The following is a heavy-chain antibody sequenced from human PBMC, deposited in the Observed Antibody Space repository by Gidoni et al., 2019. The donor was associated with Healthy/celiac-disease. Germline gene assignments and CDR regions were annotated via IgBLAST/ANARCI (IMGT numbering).Heavy chain of an antibody. Sequence: QVQLVESGGGVVQPGRSLRLSCAPCGFTFRSHRLHWVRPAPGKGREWVAVLSYDGSNRYYADSVKGRFTISRDNSKNTLYLKMNSLRAEDTAVDYCAKLILPAAGTYYYYGMDVWGQGTTVTVSS. V-gene: IGHV3-30*18. D-gene: IGHD6-13*01. CDR2: LSYDGSNR. CDR3: AKLILPAAGTYYYYGMDV. J-gene: IGHJ6*02. CDR1: GFTFRSHR.